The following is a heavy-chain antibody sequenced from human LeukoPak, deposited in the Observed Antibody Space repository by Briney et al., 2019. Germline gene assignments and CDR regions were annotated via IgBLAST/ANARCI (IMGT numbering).Heavy chain of an antibody. CDR3: ARDRSGYEAFDI. Sequence: ASVKVSCKVSGYTLTELSMHWVRQAPGKGLEWMGGFDPEDGETIYAQKLQGRVTMTTDTSTSTAYMELRSLRSDDTAVYYCARDRSGYEAFDIWGQGTRVTVSP. J-gene: IGHJ3*02. CDR2: FDPEDGET. CDR1: GYTLTELS. V-gene: IGHV1-24*01. D-gene: IGHD1-26*01.